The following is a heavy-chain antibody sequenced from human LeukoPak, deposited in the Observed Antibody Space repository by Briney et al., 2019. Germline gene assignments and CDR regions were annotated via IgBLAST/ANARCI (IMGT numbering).Heavy chain of an antibody. J-gene: IGHJ4*02. D-gene: IGHD4-17*01. CDR3: ARGLWDNGDRFDY. CDR2: IHHSGST. CDR1: GGSISSNDW. V-gene: IGHV4-4*02. Sequence: SGTLSLTCALSGGSISSNDWWSWVRQPPGKGLEWIGEIHHSGSTNYNPSLKSRVTISVVTSKNQFSLKLSSVTAADTAVYYCARGLWDNGDRFDYWGQGTLVPVSS.